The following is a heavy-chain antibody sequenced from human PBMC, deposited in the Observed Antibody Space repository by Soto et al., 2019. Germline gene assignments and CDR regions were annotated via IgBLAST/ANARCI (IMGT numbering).Heavy chain of an antibody. J-gene: IGHJ3*02. CDR2: IYSGGST. V-gene: IGHV3-53*04. D-gene: IGHD6-6*01. CDR1: GFTVSSNY. CDR3: AREKYSSSSEAFDI. Sequence: GGSLRLSCAASGFTVSSNYMSWVRQAPGKGLEWVSVIYSGGSTYYADSVKGRFTISRHNSKNPLYLQMNSLRAEDTAVYYCAREKYSSSSEAFDIWGQGTMVTVSS.